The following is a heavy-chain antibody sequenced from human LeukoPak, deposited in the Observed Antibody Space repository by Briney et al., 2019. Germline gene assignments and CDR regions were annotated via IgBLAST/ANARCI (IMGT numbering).Heavy chain of an antibody. V-gene: IGHV3-23*01. D-gene: IGHD5-18*01. CDR1: GFIFSSHG. CDR2: ISPSGDIT. CDR3: ARDENGGCSYGYWGGYYYYYYYVDA. Sequence: GGALRLSCAASGFIFSSHGMNWVRQAPGKGLEWVSGISPSGDITYYADSVKGRFTISRDNAKNSLYLQMNSLRAEDTAVYYCARDENGGCSYGYWGGYYYYYYYVDAWGKGTTVTVSS. J-gene: IGHJ6*03.